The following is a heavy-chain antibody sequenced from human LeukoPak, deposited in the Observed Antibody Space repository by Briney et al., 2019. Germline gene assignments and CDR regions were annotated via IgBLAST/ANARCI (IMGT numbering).Heavy chain of an antibody. J-gene: IGHJ4*02. D-gene: IGHD5-12*01. CDR2: INPYTGNT. CDR1: GYTFVGYY. Sequence: HAASVKVSCKASGYTFVGYYLHWVRQAPGQGLEWMAWINPYTGNTHYAQKFQGRITVTRDTSVSTTYTELTWLTSDDTARYYCAREYSASEHWGQGTLVTVSS. CDR3: AREYSASEH. V-gene: IGHV1-2*02.